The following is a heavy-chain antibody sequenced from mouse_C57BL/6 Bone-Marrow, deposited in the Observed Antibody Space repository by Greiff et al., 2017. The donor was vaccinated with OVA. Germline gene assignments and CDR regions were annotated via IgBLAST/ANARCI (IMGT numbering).Heavy chain of an antibody. J-gene: IGHJ3*01. V-gene: IGHV8-12*01. CDR1: GFSLSTSGMG. Sequence: QVTLKESGPGILQSSQTLSLTCSFSGFSLSTSGMGVSWIRQPSGKGLEWLAHIYWDDDKRYNPSLKSRLTISKDTSRNQVFLKITSVDTADTATYYCARRANWEFAYWGQGTLVTVSA. CDR2: IYWDDDK. CDR3: ARRANWEFAY. D-gene: IGHD4-1*01.